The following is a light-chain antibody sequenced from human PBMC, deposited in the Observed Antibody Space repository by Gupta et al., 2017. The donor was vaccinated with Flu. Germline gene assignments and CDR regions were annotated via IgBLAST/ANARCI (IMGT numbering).Light chain of an antibody. J-gene: IGLJ3*02. CDR3: ATWDSSLSVWV. Sequence: QSVLAQPRAVSAATGGDVPISCSGSSSNIGSNYVFWYQQLPGTAPNLLIYENNKRHSGIPDRFSGSKSGTSATLAITGLQTGDEADYYCATWDSSLSVWVFGGGTKLTVL. CDR1: SSNIGSNY. CDR2: ENN. V-gene: IGLV1-51*02.